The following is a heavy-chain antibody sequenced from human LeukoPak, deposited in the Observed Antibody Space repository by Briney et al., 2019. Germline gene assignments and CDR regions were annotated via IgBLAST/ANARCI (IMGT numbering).Heavy chain of an antibody. V-gene: IGHV3-21*04. CDR1: GFTFSSYS. CDR2: ISSSSSYI. J-gene: IGHJ6*03. CDR3: ARVLGYCSGGSRASCYYYYMDV. Sequence: PGGSLRLSCAASGFTFSSYSMNWVRQAPGKGLEWVSSISSSSSYIYYADSVKGRFTISRDNAKNSLYLQMNSLRAEDTAVYYCARVLGYCSGGSRASCYYYYMDVWGKGTTVTVSS. D-gene: IGHD2-15*01.